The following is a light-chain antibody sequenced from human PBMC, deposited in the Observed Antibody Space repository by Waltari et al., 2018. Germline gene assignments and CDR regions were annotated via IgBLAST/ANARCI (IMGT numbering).Light chain of an antibody. CDR2: DVT. Sequence: QSALTQPASVSGSPGPSITIPCSGIGSAVGASDYVSWHQPHPGKAPQVLIYDVTNRPAGVSDRFSASKSANTASLTISRLQPEDEADYYCSSQTLDGLILFGGGTRLTVL. CDR3: SSQTLDGLIL. V-gene: IGLV2-14*03. J-gene: IGLJ2*01. CDR1: GSAVGASDY.